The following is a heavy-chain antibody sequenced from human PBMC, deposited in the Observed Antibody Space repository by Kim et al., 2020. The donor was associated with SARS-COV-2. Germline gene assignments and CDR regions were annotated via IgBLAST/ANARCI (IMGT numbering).Heavy chain of an antibody. V-gene: IGHV3-9*01. D-gene: IGHD1-26*01. CDR3: AKDGSHTVGAFDY. CDR2: ISRNSGRI. J-gene: IGHJ4*02. CDR1: GFNFDDYA. Sequence: GGSLRLSCAASGFNFDDYAMHWVRQAPGKGLEWVSGISRNSGRIEYADSVKGRFTISRDNAKNSLYLQMNSLRPEDTALYYCAKDGSHTVGAFDYWGQGTQVPVTS.